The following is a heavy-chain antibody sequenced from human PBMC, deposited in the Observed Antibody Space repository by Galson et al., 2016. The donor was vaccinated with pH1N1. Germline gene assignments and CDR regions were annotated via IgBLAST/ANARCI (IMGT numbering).Heavy chain of an antibody. CDR3: ATDLYFYGSLRKLYFDY. D-gene: IGHD3-10*01. V-gene: IGHV1-24*01. CDR2: FDPQDGET. Sequence: SVKVSCKASGYTLSQISIHWVRQAPGKGLEWMGGFDPQDGETIYAQKFQGRVSMTEDTATDTAYMEMSSLRSDDTAVYYCATDLYFYGSLRKLYFDYWGQGTLVTVSS. J-gene: IGHJ4*02. CDR1: GYTLSQIS.